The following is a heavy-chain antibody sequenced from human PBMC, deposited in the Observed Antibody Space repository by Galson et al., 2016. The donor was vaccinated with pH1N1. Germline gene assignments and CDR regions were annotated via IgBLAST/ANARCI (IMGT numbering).Heavy chain of an antibody. CDR3: ARDSEYSGHEGFH. D-gene: IGHD5-12*01. V-gene: IGHV3-30*04. CDR1: GFTFTSYA. J-gene: IGHJ4*02. Sequence: SLRLSCAASGFTFTSYAMHWVRQAPGKGLEWVAVILYDGTNGYCADSVKGRFTISRDKTQSTVYLQMNSLRTEDTAVYYCARDSEYSGHEGFHWAQGTLVIVSS. CDR2: ILYDGTNG.